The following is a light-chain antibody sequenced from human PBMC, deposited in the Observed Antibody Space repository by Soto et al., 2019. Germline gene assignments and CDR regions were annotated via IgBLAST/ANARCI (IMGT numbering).Light chain of an antibody. Sequence: DIQLTQSPSFLSASVGDRVTITCRASQGIGNYLAWYQQKPGRAPNLLMYAASTLQSGVPSRFSGSGSESEFTLTISSLQPGDFATYYCQQLHTYPITFAQGTRLEIK. V-gene: IGKV1-9*01. CDR2: AAS. CDR3: QQLHTYPIT. J-gene: IGKJ5*01. CDR1: QGIGNY.